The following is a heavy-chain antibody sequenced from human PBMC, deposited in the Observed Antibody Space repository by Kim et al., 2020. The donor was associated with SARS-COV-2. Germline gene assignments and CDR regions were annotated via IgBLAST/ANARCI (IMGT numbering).Heavy chain of an antibody. CDR3: ARERPRAPLQGSRGSRGASDY. J-gene: IGHJ4*02. V-gene: IGHV3-21*01. CDR2: ISSSSSYI. Sequence: GGSLRLSCAASGFTFSSYSMNWVRQAPGKGLEWVSSISSSSSYIYYADSVKGRFTISRDNAKNSLYLQMNSLRAEDTAVYYCARERPRAPLQGSRGSRGASDYWGQGTLVTVSS. CDR1: GFTFSSYS. D-gene: IGHD2-15*01.